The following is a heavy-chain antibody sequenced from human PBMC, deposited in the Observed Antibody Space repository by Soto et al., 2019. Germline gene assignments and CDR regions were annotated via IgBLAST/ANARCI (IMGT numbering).Heavy chain of an antibody. J-gene: IGHJ4*02. CDR1: GFTFNHYG. Sequence: EQLLESGGGLVQPGGSLTLSCAGSGFTFNHYGMAWVRQAPGKPLEWVSVISGSGGTTYYADSVKGRFTISRDNSKSPVYLQMTSLRVEDTALYSCAKVIVLGASTIEFWGPGTLVTVSS. CDR2: ISGSGGTT. CDR3: AKVIVLGASTIEF. D-gene: IGHD6-6*01. V-gene: IGHV3-23*01.